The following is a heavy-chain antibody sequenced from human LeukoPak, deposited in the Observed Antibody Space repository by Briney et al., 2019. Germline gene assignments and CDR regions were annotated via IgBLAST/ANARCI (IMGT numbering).Heavy chain of an antibody. V-gene: IGHV4-59*01. CDR1: GGSISSYY. J-gene: IGHJ6*03. D-gene: IGHD6-19*01. CDR2: IYYSGST. Sequence: SETLSLTCTVSGGSISSYYWSWIRQPPGKGLEWIGNIYYSGSTNYNPSLKSRVTISVDTSKNQFSLKLSSVTAADTAVYYCARAVAGTGYYYYYYMDVWGKGTTVTVSS. CDR3: ARAVAGTGYYYYYYMDV.